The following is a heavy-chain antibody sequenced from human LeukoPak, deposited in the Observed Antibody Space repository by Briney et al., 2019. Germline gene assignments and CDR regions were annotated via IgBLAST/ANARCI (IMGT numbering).Heavy chain of an antibody. J-gene: IGHJ4*02. CDR1: GFSLDDYA. CDR3: GKGDSSAIHHIDH. D-gene: IGHD3-22*01. V-gene: IGHV3-9*01. CDR2: ISWNSGNI. Sequence: SLRLSCAASGFSLDDYAMHWVRQAPGKGLEWVSGISWNSGNIGYADSVKGRFTISRGSAKNSLYVQMNSLRAEDTALYYCGKGDSSAIHHIDHWGQGTLVTVSS.